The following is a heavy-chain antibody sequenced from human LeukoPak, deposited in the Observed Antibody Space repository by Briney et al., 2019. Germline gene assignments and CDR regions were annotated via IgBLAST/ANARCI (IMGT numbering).Heavy chain of an antibody. Sequence: ASVKVSCKASGYTFTCYYMHWVRQAPGQGLEWMGIINPSGGSTSYAQKFQGRVTMTRDMSTSTVYMELSSLRSEDTAVYYCARGDYVWGSYRSLAPYYFDYWGQGTLVTVSS. CDR2: INPSGGST. J-gene: IGHJ4*02. CDR3: ARGDYVWGSYRSLAPYYFDY. D-gene: IGHD3-16*02. CDR1: GYTFTCYY. V-gene: IGHV1-46*01.